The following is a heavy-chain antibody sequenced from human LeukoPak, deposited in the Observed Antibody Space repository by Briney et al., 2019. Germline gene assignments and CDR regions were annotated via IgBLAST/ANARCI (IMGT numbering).Heavy chain of an antibody. CDR3: AKGEWELPSNHYYYYYYMDV. CDR1: GFTFSSYW. Sequence: PGGSLRLSCAASGFTFSSYWMNWVRQAPGKGLEWVAFIRYDGSDKYYADSVKGRFTISRDNSKNTLYLQMNSLRAEDTAVYYCAKGEWELPSNHYYYYYYMDVWGKGTTVTISS. CDR2: IRYDGSDK. V-gene: IGHV3-30*02. J-gene: IGHJ6*03. D-gene: IGHD1-26*01.